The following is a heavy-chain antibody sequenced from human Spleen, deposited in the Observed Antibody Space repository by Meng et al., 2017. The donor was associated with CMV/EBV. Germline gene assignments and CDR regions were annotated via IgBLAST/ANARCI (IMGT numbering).Heavy chain of an antibody. D-gene: IGHD2-21*01. Sequence: CKTSGYSFTSYGINWVRQAPGQGLGWMGWISCYNGETNYAQSLQGRVTMTTETSTSTVYMELRSLRFDDTAVYFCARDPYSRTGIDYWGQGTLVTVSS. V-gene: IGHV1-18*01. CDR3: ARDPYSRTGIDY. CDR1: GYSFTSYG. CDR2: ISCYNGET. J-gene: IGHJ4*02.